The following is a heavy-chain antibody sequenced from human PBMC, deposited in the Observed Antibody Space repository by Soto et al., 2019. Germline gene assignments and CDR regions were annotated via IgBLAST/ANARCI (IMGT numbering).Heavy chain of an antibody. J-gene: IGHJ4*02. V-gene: IGHV3-23*01. CDR3: AKALRLHFDY. CDR1: GFSFRTYA. Sequence: VSLRLSCAASGFSFRTYAMSWVRQAPGKGLEWVSALSGSGNKTYYADSVRGRFTISRDNSKNTLYLQMHSLRAEDTAVYYCAKALRLHFDYWGQGTVVTVSS. CDR2: LSGSGNKT. D-gene: IGHD3-16*01.